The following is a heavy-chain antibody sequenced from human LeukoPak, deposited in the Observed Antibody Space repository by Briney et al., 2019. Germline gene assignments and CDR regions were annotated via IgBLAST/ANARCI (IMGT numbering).Heavy chain of an antibody. J-gene: IGHJ3*02. CDR2: ISSSSSYI. Sequence: GGSLRLSCAASGFTFSSYSMNWVRQAPGKGLEWVSSISSSSSYIYYADSVKGRFTISRDNAKNSLYLQMNSLRAEDTAVYYCAKEDVVGAVYGDAFDIWGQGTMVTVSS. V-gene: IGHV3-21*04. CDR3: AKEDVVGAVYGDAFDI. CDR1: GFTFSSYS. D-gene: IGHD3-16*01.